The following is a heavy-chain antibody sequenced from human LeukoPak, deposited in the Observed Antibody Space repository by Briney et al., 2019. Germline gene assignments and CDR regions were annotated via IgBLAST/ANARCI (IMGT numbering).Heavy chain of an antibody. V-gene: IGHV1-2*02. D-gene: IGHD1-26*01. J-gene: IGHJ4*02. Sequence: RGASVKVSCKASGYTFTGYYMHWVRQAPGQGLEWMGWINPNSGGTNYAQKFQGRVTMTRDTSISTAYMELSRLRSDDTAVYYCARVSGGGTLHFDYWGQGTLVTVSS. CDR3: ARVSGGGTLHFDY. CDR1: GYTFTGYY. CDR2: INPNSGGT.